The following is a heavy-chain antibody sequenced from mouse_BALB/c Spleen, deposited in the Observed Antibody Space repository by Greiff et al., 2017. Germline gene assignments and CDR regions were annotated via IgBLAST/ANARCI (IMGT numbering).Heavy chain of an antibody. D-gene: IGHD1-1*01. CDR3: ASLTTVVARGYFDV. CDR1: GYAFSSYW. J-gene: IGHJ1*01. CDR2: IYPGDGDT. Sequence: QVQLKESGAELVRPGSSVKISCKASGYAFSSYWMNWVKQRPGQGLEWIGQIYPGDGDTNYNGKFKGKATLTADKSSSTAYMQLSSLTSEDSAVYFCASLTTVVARGYFDVWGAGTTVTVSS. V-gene: IGHV1-80*01.